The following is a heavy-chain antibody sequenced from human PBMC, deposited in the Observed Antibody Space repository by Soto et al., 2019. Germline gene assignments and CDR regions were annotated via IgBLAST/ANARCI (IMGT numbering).Heavy chain of an antibody. Sequence: QVQLMQSGAELTKPGASGKVSCETSGYAFTTDGLSLVRQAPGQGLEWMGWIVADSGNTIYAQKFQGRVTMYRDTSTNTDYMELQSLTADNSAIYYCARVARYGSGSRRFDFWGQGTLVSGSS. CDR3: ARVARYGSGSRRFDF. CDR2: IVADSGNT. V-gene: IGHV1-18*01. D-gene: IGHD3-10*01. CDR1: GYAFTTDG. J-gene: IGHJ4*02.